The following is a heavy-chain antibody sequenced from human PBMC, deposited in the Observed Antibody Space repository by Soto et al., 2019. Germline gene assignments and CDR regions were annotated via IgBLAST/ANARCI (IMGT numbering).Heavy chain of an antibody. D-gene: IGHD3-10*01. V-gene: IGHV1-2*04. CDR3: ARDIHYYGSGSLSHWFDP. Sequence: EASVKVSCKASGYTFTGYYMHWVRRAPGQGLEWMGWINPNSGGTNYAQKFKGWVTMTRDTSISTAYMELSRLRSDDTAVYYCARDIHYYGSGSLSHWFDPWGQGTLVTVSS. J-gene: IGHJ5*02. CDR1: GYTFTGYY. CDR2: INPNSGGT.